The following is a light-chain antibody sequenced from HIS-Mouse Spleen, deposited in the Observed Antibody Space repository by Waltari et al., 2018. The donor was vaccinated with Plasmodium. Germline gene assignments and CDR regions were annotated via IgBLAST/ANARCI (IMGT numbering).Light chain of an antibody. CDR1: QSISSY. CDR3: QQSYSTWT. V-gene: IGKV1-39*01. CDR2: AAS. Sequence: DIEMTQSPSSLSASVGNSVTITCRARQSISSYLNWYQKNPGKAPKLLIYAASSLQSGVPSRFSGSGSGTDFTLSISSLQPEDFATYYSQQSYSTWTFGQGTKVEIK. J-gene: IGKJ1*01.